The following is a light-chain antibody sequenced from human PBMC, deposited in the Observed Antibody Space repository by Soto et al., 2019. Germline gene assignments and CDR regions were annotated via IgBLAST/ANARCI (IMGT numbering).Light chain of an antibody. V-gene: IGKV1-39*01. J-gene: IGKJ1*01. CDR3: QQSFSAPWT. CDR2: GAS. CDR1: QSISSY. Sequence: DIQMTQSPSSLSASVGDRITITCRASQSISSYLNWYQQKPGKVPKLLIYGASSVQSGVPSMFSGCGSGTDFTLTISSLQPEDYAAYYCQQSFSAPWTFGQGPQVEI.